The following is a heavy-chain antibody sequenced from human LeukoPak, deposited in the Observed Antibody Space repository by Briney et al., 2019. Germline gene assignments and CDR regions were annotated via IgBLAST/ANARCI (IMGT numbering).Heavy chain of an antibody. J-gene: IGHJ5*02. D-gene: IGHD6-13*01. CDR1: GFTFSSYS. CDR3: VKGHLAAVVFNWFDP. V-gene: IGHV3-48*04. CDR2: ISSSSSTI. Sequence: PGGSLRLSCAASGFTFSSYSMNWVRQAPGKGLEWVSYISSSSSTIYYADSVKGRFTISRDNAKNSVYLQMNSLRVEDTALYYCVKGHLAAVVFNWFDPWGQGTLVTVSS.